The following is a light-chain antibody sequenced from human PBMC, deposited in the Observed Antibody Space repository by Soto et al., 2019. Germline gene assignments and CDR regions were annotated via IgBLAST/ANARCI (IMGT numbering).Light chain of an antibody. CDR1: QSLLHITGETF. J-gene: IGKJ5*01. CDR3: MQSTQLPPT. CDR2: EVS. Sequence: DGVMTQTPLYLSVAPGQPASISCKSSQSLLHITGETFLFWYLQMPGQSPQLLIYEVSTRVSGVPDRFSGSGSGTDFTLEISRVETDDVGIYYCMQSTQLPPTFGQGTRLEIK. V-gene: IGKV2D-29*02.